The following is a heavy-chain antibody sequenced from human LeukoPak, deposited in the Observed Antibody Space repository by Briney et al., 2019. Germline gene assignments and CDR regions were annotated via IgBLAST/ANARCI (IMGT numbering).Heavy chain of an antibody. CDR2: IRYDGSNK. CDR1: GFTFSDHA. J-gene: IGHJ6*03. D-gene: IGHD2-8*01. Sequence: GGSLRLSCAATGFTFSDHAVHWVRQAPGKGLEWVAFIRYDGSNKYYADSVKGRFSISRDSSKNILYLQMNSLRAEDTAVYYCAKDRCSNGVGCYYYYMDVWGKGTTVTISS. V-gene: IGHV3-30*02. CDR3: AKDRCSNGVGCYYYYMDV.